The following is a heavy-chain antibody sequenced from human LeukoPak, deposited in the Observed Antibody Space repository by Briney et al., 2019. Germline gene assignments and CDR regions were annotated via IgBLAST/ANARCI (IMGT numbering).Heavy chain of an antibody. V-gene: IGHV3-21*01. CDR3: AREVGYYYDGSGFDY. Sequence: PGGSLRLSCAASGFTFSSYSMNWVRQAPGKGLEWVSSISSSSSYIYYADSVKGRFTISRDNAKNSLYLQMNSLRAEDTAVYYCAREVGYYYDGSGFDYWGQGTLVTVSS. CDR1: GFTFSSYS. D-gene: IGHD3-22*01. CDR2: ISSSSSYI. J-gene: IGHJ4*02.